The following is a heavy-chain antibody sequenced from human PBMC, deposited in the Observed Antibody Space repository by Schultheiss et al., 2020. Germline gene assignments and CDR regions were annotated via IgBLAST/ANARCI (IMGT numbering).Heavy chain of an antibody. V-gene: IGHV1-46*01. CDR3: AGDGKRHGGLFDY. CDR1: GYTFTSYD. Sequence: ASVKVSCKASGYTFTSYDINWVRQAPGQGLEWMGIINPSGGSTSYAQKFQGRVTMTTDTSTSTAYMEVFSLTSEDTAVYYCAGDGKRHGGLFDYWGQGTLVTVSS. J-gene: IGHJ4*02. D-gene: IGHD1-1*01. CDR2: INPSGGST.